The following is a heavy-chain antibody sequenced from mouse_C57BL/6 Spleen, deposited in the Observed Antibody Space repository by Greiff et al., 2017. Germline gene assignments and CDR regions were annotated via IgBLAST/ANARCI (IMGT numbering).Heavy chain of an antibody. Sequence: QVQLQQSGAELVRPGASVKLSCKASGYTFTDYYINWVKQRPGQGLEWIARIYPGSGNTYYNEKFKGKATLTAEKSSSTAYMQLSSLTSEDSAVYFCARDWYDGSSLYAMDDWGQGTSVTVSS. CDR2: IYPGSGNT. D-gene: IGHD1-1*01. V-gene: IGHV1-76*01. CDR1: GYTFTDYY. CDR3: ARDWYDGSSLYAMDD. J-gene: IGHJ4*01.